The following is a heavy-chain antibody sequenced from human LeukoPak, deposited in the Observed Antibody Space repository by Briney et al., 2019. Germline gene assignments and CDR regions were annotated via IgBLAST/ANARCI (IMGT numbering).Heavy chain of an antibody. CDR2: ISPNADRT. Sequence: GGSLGLSCAASGFTFGSYAMSWVRQAPGKGLEWVSFISPNADRTSKADSVEGRFTISRDNPRNTLYLQMNSLRDDDTAVYYCAIMHGYYDGSGYWVQWGQGTLVTVSS. V-gene: IGHV3-23*01. D-gene: IGHD3-22*01. CDR3: AIMHGYYDGSGYWVQ. J-gene: IGHJ4*02. CDR1: GFTFGSYA.